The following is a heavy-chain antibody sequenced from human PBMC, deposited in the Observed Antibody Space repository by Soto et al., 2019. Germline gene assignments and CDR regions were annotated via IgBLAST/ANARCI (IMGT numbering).Heavy chain of an antibody. D-gene: IGHD4-17*01. Sequence: EVQLLESGGGLVQPGGSLRLSCAASGFTFSNYAMSWVRQAPGKGLEWVSAISENGGSTYYADSVKGRFTISRDNSKSALSLQMNSLRAEDTAVYYCAKRTSVPGGHLDDYWGQGTLVTVSS. V-gene: IGHV3-23*01. CDR3: AKRTSVPGGHLDDY. J-gene: IGHJ4*01. CDR2: ISENGGST. CDR1: GFTFSNYA.